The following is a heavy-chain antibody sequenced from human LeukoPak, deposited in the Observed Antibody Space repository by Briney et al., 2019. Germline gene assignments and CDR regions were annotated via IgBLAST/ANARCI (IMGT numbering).Heavy chain of an antibody. J-gene: IGHJ4*02. CDR2: ISYDGSNK. CDR3: ARDYEEGDSSGYPDY. D-gene: IGHD3-22*01. V-gene: IGHV3-30-3*01. Sequence: QPGGSLRLSCAASGFTFSSYAMHWVRQAPGKGLEWVAVISYDGSNKYYADSVKGRFTISRDNSKNTLYLQMNSLRAEDTAVYYCARDYEEGDSSGYPDYWGQGTLVTVSS. CDR1: GFTFSSYA.